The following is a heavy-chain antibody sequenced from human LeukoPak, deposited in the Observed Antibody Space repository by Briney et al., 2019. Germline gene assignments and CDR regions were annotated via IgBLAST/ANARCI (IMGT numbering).Heavy chain of an antibody. Sequence: GASVKVSCKASGYTFTGYYMHRVRQAPGQGLEWMGRINPNSGGTNYAQKFQGRVTMTRDTSISTAYMELSRLRSDDTAVYYCARDLRGPYYYDSSGYYHNWFDPWGQGTLVTVSS. CDR2: INPNSGGT. CDR3: ARDLRGPYYYDSSGYYHNWFDP. CDR1: GYTFTGYY. V-gene: IGHV1-2*06. J-gene: IGHJ5*02. D-gene: IGHD3-22*01.